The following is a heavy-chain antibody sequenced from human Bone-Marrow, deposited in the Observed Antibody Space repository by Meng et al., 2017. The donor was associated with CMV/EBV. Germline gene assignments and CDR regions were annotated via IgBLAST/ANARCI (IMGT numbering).Heavy chain of an antibody. CDR3: AKTPYDTSAYYYFDY. D-gene: IGHD3-22*01. CDR1: GFTFSSYE. V-gene: IGHV3-48*03. CDR2: ISSSGSTI. J-gene: IGHJ4*02. Sequence: GESLKISCAASGFTFSSYEMNWVRQAPGKGLEWVSYISSSGSTIYYADSVTGRFAFSRDNSKNTLYLQMNSLRAEDTAVYYCAKTPYDTSAYYYFDYWGQGTLVTVSS.